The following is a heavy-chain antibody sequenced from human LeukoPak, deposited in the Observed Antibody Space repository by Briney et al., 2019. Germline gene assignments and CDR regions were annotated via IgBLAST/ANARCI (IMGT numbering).Heavy chain of an antibody. D-gene: IGHD4-23*01. J-gene: IGHJ6*02. CDR1: GYTFTSYG. CDR2: ISAYNGNT. CDR3: ATGVPYYGGNSGYYYYYGMDV. V-gene: IGHV1-18*01. Sequence: ASVKVSCKASGYTFTSYGISWVRQAPGQGLEWMGWISAYNGNTNYAQKLQGRVTMTTDTSTSTAYMELRSLRSEDTAVYYCATGVPYYGGNSGYYYYYGMDVWGQGTTVTVSS.